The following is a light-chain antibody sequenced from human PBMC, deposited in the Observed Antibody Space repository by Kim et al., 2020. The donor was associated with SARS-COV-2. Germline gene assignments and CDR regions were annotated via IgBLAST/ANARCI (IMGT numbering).Light chain of an antibody. Sequence: SVLTQPPSASGTPGQRVTISCSGSSSNIGSNYVYWYQQLPGTAPKLLIYRNNQRPSGVPDRFSGSKSGTSASLAISGLRSEDEADYYCAAWDDSLSGPMFGGGTQLTVL. J-gene: IGLJ3*02. CDR3: AAWDDSLSGPM. CDR1: SSNIGSNY. CDR2: RNN. V-gene: IGLV1-47*01.